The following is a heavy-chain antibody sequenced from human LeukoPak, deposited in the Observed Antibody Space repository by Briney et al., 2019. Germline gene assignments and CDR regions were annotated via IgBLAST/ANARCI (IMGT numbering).Heavy chain of an antibody. CDR3: AREVPPPYSSSWYDAFDI. J-gene: IGHJ3*02. D-gene: IGHD6-13*01. CDR1: GYTFTSYY. CDR2: INPSGGST. V-gene: IGHV1-46*01. Sequence: ASVKVSCKASGYTFTSYYMHWVRQAPGQGLEWMGIINPSGGSTSYAQKFQGRVTMTRDTSTSTVCMELSSLRSEDTAVYYCAREVPPPYSSSWYDAFDIWGQGTMVTVSS.